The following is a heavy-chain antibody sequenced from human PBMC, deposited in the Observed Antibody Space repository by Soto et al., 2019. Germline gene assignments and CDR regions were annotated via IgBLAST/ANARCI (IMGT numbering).Heavy chain of an antibody. J-gene: IGHJ4*02. CDR2: IYYSGST. Sequence: SETLSLTCTVSGGSISSYYWSWIRQPPGKGLEWIGYIYYSGSTNYNPSLKSRVTISVDTSKNQFSLKLSSVTAADTAVYYCAGFLEWLGYYFDYWGQGTLVTVSS. CDR1: GGSISSYY. V-gene: IGHV4-59*01. CDR3: AGFLEWLGYYFDY. D-gene: IGHD3-3*01.